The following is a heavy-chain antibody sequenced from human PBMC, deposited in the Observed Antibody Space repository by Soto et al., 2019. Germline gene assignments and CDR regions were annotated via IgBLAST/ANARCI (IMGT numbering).Heavy chain of an antibody. V-gene: IGHV1-69*02. CDR1: GGTFNTYT. J-gene: IGHJ3*01. Sequence: QVHLIQSGAEVKKPGSSVKVSCKAAGGTFNTYTLIWVRQAPGHGLEWMGRIIPMLTVTNSAQKFQGRLTLTEDKYTGIAFMELTSLRSDDTAVYYCSIGSWSAETFDVWGQGTMVTVSS. CDR3: SIGSWSAETFDV. D-gene: IGHD2-2*01. CDR2: IIPMLTVT.